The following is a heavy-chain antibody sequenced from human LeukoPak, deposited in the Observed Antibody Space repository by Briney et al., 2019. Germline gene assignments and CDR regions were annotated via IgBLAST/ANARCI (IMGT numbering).Heavy chain of an antibody. CDR2: IYYSGST. Sequence: SETLSLTCTVSGGSISSYYWSWIRQPPGKGLEWIGYIYYSGSTNYNPSLKSRVPISVDTSKNQFSLKLSSVTAADTAVYYCARSPLETTIFGVVYNWFDPWGQGTLVTVSS. D-gene: IGHD3-3*01. J-gene: IGHJ5*02. CDR3: ARSPLETTIFGVVYNWFDP. CDR1: GGSISSYY. V-gene: IGHV4-59*12.